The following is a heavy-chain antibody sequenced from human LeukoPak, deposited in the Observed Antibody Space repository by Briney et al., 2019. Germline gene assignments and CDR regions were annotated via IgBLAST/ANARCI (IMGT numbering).Heavy chain of an antibody. V-gene: IGHV4-59*01. CDR3: ARASQGQQPYLVDY. Sequence: SETLSLTCTVSGGSITGYYWIWVRQPPGKGLEWIGYIFHSGSTNYNPSLKGRVTISVDTSKNQFSLKLSSVTAADTAVYYCARASQGQQPYLVDYWGQGTLVTVSS. J-gene: IGHJ4*02. D-gene: IGHD6-13*01. CDR1: GGSITGYY. CDR2: IFHSGST.